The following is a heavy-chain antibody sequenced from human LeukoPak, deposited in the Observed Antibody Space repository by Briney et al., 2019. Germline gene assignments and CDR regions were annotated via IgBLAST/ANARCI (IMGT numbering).Heavy chain of an antibody. CDR1: GFTFSSYE. J-gene: IGHJ4*02. D-gene: IGHD2-2*01. CDR2: ISSSGRII. Sequence: PGGSLRLSRAASGFTFSSYEMNWVRQAPGKGLEWVSDISSSGRIIYYADSVKGRFTISRDNTKNSLYLQMNSLRAEDTAVYYCAKVSRYANDYWGQGTLVTVSS. V-gene: IGHV3-48*03. CDR3: AKVSRYANDY.